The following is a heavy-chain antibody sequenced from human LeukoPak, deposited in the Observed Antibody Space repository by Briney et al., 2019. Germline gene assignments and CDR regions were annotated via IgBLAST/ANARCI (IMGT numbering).Heavy chain of an antibody. D-gene: IGHD3-16*02. V-gene: IGHV5-51*01. CDR1: GYSFTSYW. J-gene: IGHJ4*02. CDR2: LYPGYSDT. Sequence: GESLKISCKGSGYSFTSYWIGWVRQMPGKGVEWMGILYPGYSDTRYSPSFQGQVTISADKSISTAYLQWSSLKTSDTAMYYCARQARDYVWGSYRYTPYFDYWGQGTLVTVSS. CDR3: ARQARDYVWGSYRYTPYFDY.